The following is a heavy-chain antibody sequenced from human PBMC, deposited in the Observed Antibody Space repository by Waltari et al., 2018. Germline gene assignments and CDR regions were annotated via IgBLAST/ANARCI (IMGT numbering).Heavy chain of an antibody. Sequence: EVQLVESGGGLVQPGRSLRLSCAASGFTFDDYAMHWVRQAPGKGLEWVSGVSVNSDSIGYADSVKGRFTSSRDNAKNSLYLQMNSLRAEDTALYYGAKDLLLAAAGTWHAFDIWGQGTMVTVSS. D-gene: IGHD6-13*01. J-gene: IGHJ3*02. CDR3: AKDLLLAAAGTWHAFDI. CDR1: GFTFDDYA. V-gene: IGHV3-9*01. CDR2: VSVNSDSI.